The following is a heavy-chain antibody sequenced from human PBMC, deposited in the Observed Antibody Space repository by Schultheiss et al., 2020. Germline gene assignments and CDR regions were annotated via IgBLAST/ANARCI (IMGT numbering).Heavy chain of an antibody. CDR1: GFTFSSYD. Sequence: GESLKISCAASGFTFSSYDMHWVRQATGKGLEWVSAIGTAGDPYYPGSVKGRFTISRENAKNSLYLQMNSLRAGDTAVYYCARATRADYGDVYYFDYWGQGTLVTVSS. D-gene: IGHD4-17*01. CDR3: ARATRADYGDVYYFDY. V-gene: IGHV3-13*05. CDR2: IGTAGDP. J-gene: IGHJ4*02.